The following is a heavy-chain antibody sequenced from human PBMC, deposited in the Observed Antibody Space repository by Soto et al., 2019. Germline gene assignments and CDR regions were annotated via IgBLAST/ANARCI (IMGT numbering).Heavy chain of an antibody. CDR3: ARDCSSTSCEYYYGMDV. CDR1: GGTFSSYA. CDR2: IIPIFGTA. V-gene: IGHV1-69*13. J-gene: IGHJ6*02. D-gene: IGHD2-2*01. Sequence: SVKVSCKASGGTFSSYAISWVRQAPGQGLEWMGGIIPIFGTANYAQKFQGRVTITADESTSTAYMELSSLRSEDTAVYYCARDCSSTSCEYYYGMDVWGQGTTVTVSS.